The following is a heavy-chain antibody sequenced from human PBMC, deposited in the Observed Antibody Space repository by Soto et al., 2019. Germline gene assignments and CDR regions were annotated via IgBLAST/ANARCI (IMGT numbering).Heavy chain of an antibody. D-gene: IGHD2-21*02. CDR2: IIPIFGTA. J-gene: IGHJ6*02. CDR1: GGTFSSYA. V-gene: IGHV1-69*12. CDR3: ARENCGGDCYSSYYSYGMDV. Sequence: QVQLVQSGAEVKKPGSSVKVSCKASGGTFSSYAISWVRQAPGQGLEWMGGIIPIFGTANYAQKFQGRVTITADESTSTAYMELSSLRSEDTAVYYCARENCGGDCYSSYYSYGMDVWGQGTTVTVSS.